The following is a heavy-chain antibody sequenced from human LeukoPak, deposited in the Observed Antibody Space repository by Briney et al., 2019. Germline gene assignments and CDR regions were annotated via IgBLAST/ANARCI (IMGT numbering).Heavy chain of an antibody. CDR1: GGSISSSSYY. V-gene: IGHV4-39*01. Sequence: SETLSLTCTVSGGSISSSSYYWGWIRQPPGKGLEWIGSIYYSGSTYYNPSLKSRVTISVDASKNRFSLKLSSVTAADTAVYYCARWYDFWSGYSPSYFDYWGQGTLVTVSS. D-gene: IGHD3-3*01. CDR2: IYYSGST. CDR3: ARWYDFWSGYSPSYFDY. J-gene: IGHJ4*02.